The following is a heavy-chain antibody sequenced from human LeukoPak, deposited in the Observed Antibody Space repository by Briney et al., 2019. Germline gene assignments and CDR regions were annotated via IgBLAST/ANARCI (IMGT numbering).Heavy chain of an antibody. D-gene: IGHD6-19*01. V-gene: IGHV4-34*01. CDR2: INHSGST. Sequence: SETLSLTCAVYGGSFSGYYWSWIRQPPGKGLEWIGEINHSGSTNYNPSLKSRVTISVDTSKNQFSLKLSSVTAADTAVYYCAREPENYSSGWYGWFDPWGQGTLVTVSS. J-gene: IGHJ5*02. CDR1: GGSFSGYY. CDR3: AREPENYSSGWYGWFDP.